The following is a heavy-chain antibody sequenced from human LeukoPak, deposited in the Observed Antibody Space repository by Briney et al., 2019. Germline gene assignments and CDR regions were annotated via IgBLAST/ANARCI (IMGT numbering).Heavy chain of an antibody. CDR1: GYTFTNYA. Sequence: ASVKVSCKTSGYTFTNYAIHWVRQAPGQRLEWMGWINAGNGNTKYSQKFQGRVTITRDTSASTAYMELSSLRSEDTAVYYCARVGYSYGPFDYWGQGTLVTVSS. CDR2: INAGNGNT. D-gene: IGHD5-18*01. J-gene: IGHJ4*02. CDR3: ARVGYSYGPFDY. V-gene: IGHV1-3*01.